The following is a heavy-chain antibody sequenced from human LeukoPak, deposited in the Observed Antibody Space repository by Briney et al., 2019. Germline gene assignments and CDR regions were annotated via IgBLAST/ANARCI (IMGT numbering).Heavy chain of an antibody. D-gene: IGHD4-17*01. Sequence: SETLSLTCTVSGGSISSYYWSWVRQPPGKGLEWIGYIYYSGSTNYNPSLKSRVTISVDTPKKQFSLRLSSVTAADTAVYYCARSDYGDYRFVYWGQGTLVTVSS. V-gene: IGHV4-59*01. CDR1: GGSISSYY. J-gene: IGHJ4*02. CDR3: ARSDYGDYRFVY. CDR2: IYYSGST.